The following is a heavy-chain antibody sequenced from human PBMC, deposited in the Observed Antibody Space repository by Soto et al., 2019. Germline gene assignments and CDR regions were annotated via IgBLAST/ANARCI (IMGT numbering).Heavy chain of an antibody. J-gene: IGHJ4*02. CDR3: AREVYSSGYLVY. D-gene: IGHD6-19*01. Sequence: ASVKVSCKASGYTFTGYYMHWVRQAPGQGLEWMGWINPNSGGTNYVQKFRGWVTMTRDTSISTAYMELSRLRSDDTAVYYCAREVYSSGYLVYWGQGTLVTVSS. V-gene: IGHV1-2*04. CDR1: GYTFTGYY. CDR2: INPNSGGT.